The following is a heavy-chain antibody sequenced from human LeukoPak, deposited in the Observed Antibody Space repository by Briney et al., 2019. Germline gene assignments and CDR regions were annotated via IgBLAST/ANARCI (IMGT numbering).Heavy chain of an antibody. V-gene: IGHV4-61*02. CDR2: IYTSGST. CDR3: ARGTFDYGGNHPVIDY. Sequence: SETLPLTCTVSGGSISSGSYYWSWIRQPAGKGLEWIGRIYTSGSTNYNPSLKSRVTISVDTSKNQFSLKLSSVTAADTAVYYCARGTFDYGGNHPVIDYWGQGTLVTVSS. CDR1: GGSISSGSYY. J-gene: IGHJ4*02. D-gene: IGHD4-23*01.